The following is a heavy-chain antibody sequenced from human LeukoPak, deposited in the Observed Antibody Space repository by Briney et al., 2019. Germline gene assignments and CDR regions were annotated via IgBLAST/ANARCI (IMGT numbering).Heavy chain of an antibody. D-gene: IGHD2-21*01. CDR2: IYYSGST. CDR1: GGSISSGGYY. V-gene: IGHV4-31*03. Sequence: SETLSLTCTVSGGSISSGGYYWSWIRQHPGKGLEWIGYIYYSGSTYYNPSLKSRVTISVDTSKNQFSLKLSSVTAADTAVYYCAGESMVYLDYWGQGTLVTVSS. CDR3: AGESMVYLDY. J-gene: IGHJ4*02.